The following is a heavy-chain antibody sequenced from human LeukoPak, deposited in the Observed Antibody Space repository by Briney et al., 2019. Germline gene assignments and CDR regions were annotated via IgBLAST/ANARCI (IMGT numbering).Heavy chain of an antibody. Sequence: GGSLRLSCAASGFTVTSNYMSWVRQAPGKGLEWVSVIYSGGSAYYADSVKGRFTISRDNAKNSLYLQMNSLRAEDTAVYYCAREKTNWFDPWGQGTLVTVSS. J-gene: IGHJ5*02. CDR1: GFTVTSNY. CDR3: AREKTNWFDP. V-gene: IGHV3-66*01. CDR2: IYSGGSA.